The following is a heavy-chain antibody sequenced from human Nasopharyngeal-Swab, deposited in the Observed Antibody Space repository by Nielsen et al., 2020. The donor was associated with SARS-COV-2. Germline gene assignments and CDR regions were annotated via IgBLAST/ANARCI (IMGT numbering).Heavy chain of an antibody. D-gene: IGHD3-3*01. CDR2: ISGSGHRT. CDR1: GFTFSSCA. Sequence: GSLRLSCVASGFTFSSCAMTWVRQAPGKGLQWLSTISGSGHRTYYADPVKGRFTISRDNSQNTLYLQMNSLRAEDTAVYYCAKDFRHNYDYWSGYFTNWGQGTLVTVSS. V-gene: IGHV3-23*01. J-gene: IGHJ4*02. CDR3: AKDFRHNYDYWSGYFTN.